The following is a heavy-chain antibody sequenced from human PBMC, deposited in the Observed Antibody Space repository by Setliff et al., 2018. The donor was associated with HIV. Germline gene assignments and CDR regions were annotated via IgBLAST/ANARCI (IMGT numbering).Heavy chain of an antibody. Sequence: ASVKVSCKASGYTFTGYFIHWVRQAPGQGLEWMGWINPNSGGTNYAQKFQGRVTVTRDTSISTAYMELRRLRSDDTAVYYCARGAFVVMPTARHDFDYWGQGALVTVSS. CDR1: GYTFTGYF. D-gene: IGHD2-2*01. V-gene: IGHV1-2*02. J-gene: IGHJ4*02. CDR2: INPNSGGT. CDR3: ARGAFVVMPTARHDFDY.